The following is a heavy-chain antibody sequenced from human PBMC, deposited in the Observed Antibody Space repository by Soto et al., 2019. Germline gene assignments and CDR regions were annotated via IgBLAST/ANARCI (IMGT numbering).Heavy chain of an antibody. Sequence: PGGSLRLSCAGSGFTFDDHAMHWVLQPPGKGLEWVSGINWNTGLIGYADSVKGRFTISRDNAKNSLYLQMNSLTIEDTALYYCVKEAVSSGWSGGRIYFFQPWGQGSLVTVSS. D-gene: IGHD6-19*01. V-gene: IGHV3-9*01. CDR1: GFTFDDHA. CDR2: INWNTGLI. CDR3: VKEAVSSGWSGGRIYFFQP. J-gene: IGHJ4*02.